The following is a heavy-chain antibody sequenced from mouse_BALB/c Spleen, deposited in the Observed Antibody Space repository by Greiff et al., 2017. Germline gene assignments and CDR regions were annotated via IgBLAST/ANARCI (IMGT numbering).Heavy chain of an antibody. V-gene: IGHV6-6*02. CDR1: GFTFSNYW. D-gene: IGHD2-1*01. CDR3: TRLNGNYLYAMDY. J-gene: IGHJ4*01. Sequence: EVMLVESGGGLVQPGGSMKLSCVASGFTFSNYWMNWVRQSPEKGLEWVAEIRLKSNNYATHYAESVKGRFTISRDDSKSSVYLQMNNLRAEDTGIYYCTRLNGNYLYAMDYWGQGTSVTVSS. CDR2: IRLKSNNYAT.